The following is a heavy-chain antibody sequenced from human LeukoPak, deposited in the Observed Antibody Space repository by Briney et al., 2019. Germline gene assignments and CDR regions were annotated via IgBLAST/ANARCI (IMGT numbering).Heavy chain of an antibody. CDR1: GYTFTSYD. D-gene: IGHD2-2*01. CDR2: MNPNSGNT. CDR3: ARGRVRSPQLQF. V-gene: IGHV1-8*01. J-gene: IGHJ4*02. Sequence: ASVKVSCKASGYTFTSYDINWVRQATGQGLEWMGWMNPNSGNTGYAQKFQGRVTMTRNTSISTAYMELSSLRSEDTAVYYCARGRVRSPQLQFWGQGTLVTVSS.